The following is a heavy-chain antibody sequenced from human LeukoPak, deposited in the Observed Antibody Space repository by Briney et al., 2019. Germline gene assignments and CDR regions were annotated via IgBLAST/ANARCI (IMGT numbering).Heavy chain of an antibody. D-gene: IGHD3-9*01. J-gene: IGHJ4*02. CDR3: ARDAPGRDILTGSLDY. Sequence: SVKVSCKASGGTFSSYAISWVRQAPGQGLEWMGGIIPIFGTANYAQKFQGRVTITADESTSTAYMELSSLRSEDTAVYYCARDAPGRDILTGSLDYWGQGTLVTVSS. CDR1: GGTFSSYA. CDR2: IIPIFGTA. V-gene: IGHV1-69*13.